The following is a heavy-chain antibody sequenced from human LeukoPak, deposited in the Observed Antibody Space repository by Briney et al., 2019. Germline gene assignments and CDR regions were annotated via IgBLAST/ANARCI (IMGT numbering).Heavy chain of an antibody. J-gene: IGHJ4*02. CDR2: IYHSGST. Sequence: PSETLSLTCAVSGGSISSGGYSWSWIRQPLGKGLEWIGYIYHSGSTYYNPSLKSRVTMSVDRSKNQFSLKLSSVTAADTAVYYCARVGGPLVFDYWGQGTLVTVSS. CDR1: GGSISSGGYS. CDR3: ARVGGPLVFDY. V-gene: IGHV4-30-2*01.